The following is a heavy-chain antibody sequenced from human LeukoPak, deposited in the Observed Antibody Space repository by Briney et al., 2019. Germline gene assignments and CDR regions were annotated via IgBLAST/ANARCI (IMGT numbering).Heavy chain of an antibody. CDR1: GFTFSSYS. J-gene: IGHJ6*03. CDR3: ARDAMVSLSYYYYYYMDV. CDR2: ISSSSSYI. V-gene: IGHV3-21*01. D-gene: IGHD5-18*01. Sequence: GGSLRLSCAASGFTFSSYSMNWVRQAPGKGLEWVSSISSSSSYICYADSVKGRFTISRDNAKNSLYLQMNSLRAEDTAVYYCARDAMVSLSYYYYYYMDVWGKGTTVTVSS.